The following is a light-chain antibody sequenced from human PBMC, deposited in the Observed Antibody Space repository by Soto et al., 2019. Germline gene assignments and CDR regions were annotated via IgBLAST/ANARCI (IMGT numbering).Light chain of an antibody. CDR2: AAS. J-gene: IGKJ1*01. CDR3: QQSYSTTWT. Sequence: DIQMTQSPSSLSASVEDRVIITCRASQSISNHLNWYQQKPGKAPKLLIYAASSLQSGVPSRFSGSGSGTDFTLTISSLQPEDFATYYCQQSYSTTWTFGQGTKVDIK. CDR1: QSISNH. V-gene: IGKV1-39*01.